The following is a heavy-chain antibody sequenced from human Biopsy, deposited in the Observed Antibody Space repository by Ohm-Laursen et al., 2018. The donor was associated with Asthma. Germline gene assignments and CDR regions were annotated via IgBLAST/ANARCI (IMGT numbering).Heavy chain of an antibody. CDR1: GGTFNTYV. J-gene: IGHJ4*02. CDR2: INSVFGTT. V-gene: IGHV1-69*13. Sequence: ASVKVSCKSLGGTFNTYVIGWVRQAPGQALEWMGGINSVFGTTTYPQKFQDRVTITADDSTSTVYMELSSLRSEDTAVYYCARKAGSCISRTCYSLDFWGQGALVTVSS. CDR3: ARKAGSCISRTCYSLDF. D-gene: IGHD2-2*01.